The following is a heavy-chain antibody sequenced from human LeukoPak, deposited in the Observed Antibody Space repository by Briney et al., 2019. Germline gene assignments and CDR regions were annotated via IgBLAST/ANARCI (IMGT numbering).Heavy chain of an antibody. Sequence: GGSLRLSCADSGFTVSSNYMRWVRQAPGKGLEWVSVIYSGGSTHYADSVKGRFTISRDNAKNSLYLQMNSLRDEDTAVYYCARDQGDGIRGINFDYWGQGTLVTVSS. CDR3: ARDQGDGIRGINFDY. D-gene: IGHD3-10*01. J-gene: IGHJ4*02. CDR1: GFTVSSNY. V-gene: IGHV3-66*01. CDR2: IYSGGST.